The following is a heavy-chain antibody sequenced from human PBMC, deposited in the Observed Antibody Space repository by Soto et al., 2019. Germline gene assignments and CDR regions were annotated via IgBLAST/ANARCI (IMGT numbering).Heavy chain of an antibody. CDR3: ARAQLGYCSSTSCSPDHYYYYGMDV. D-gene: IGHD2-2*01. Sequence: ASVKVSCMASGYTFTGYYMHWVRQAPGQGLEWMGWINPNSGGTNYAQKFQGRVTMNRDTSISTAYMELSRLRSDDTAVYYCARAQLGYCSSTSCSPDHYYYYGMDVWGQGTTVTVSS. CDR2: INPNSGGT. J-gene: IGHJ6*02. CDR1: GYTFTGYY. V-gene: IGHV1-2*02.